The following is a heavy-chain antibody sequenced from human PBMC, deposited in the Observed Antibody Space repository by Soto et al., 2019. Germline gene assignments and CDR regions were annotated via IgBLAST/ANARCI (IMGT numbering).Heavy chain of an antibody. Sequence: VQLVESGGGVVQPGRSLRLSCAASGFTFSSYGMHWVRQAPGKGLEWVAVISYDGSNKYYADSVKGRFTISRDNSKNTLYLQMNSLRAEDTAVYYCAKDRCRYCTNYYGMDVWGQGTTVTVSS. CDR2: ISYDGSNK. CDR1: GFTFSSYG. CDR3: AKDRCRYCTNYYGMDV. V-gene: IGHV3-30*18. J-gene: IGHJ6*02. D-gene: IGHD2-8*01.